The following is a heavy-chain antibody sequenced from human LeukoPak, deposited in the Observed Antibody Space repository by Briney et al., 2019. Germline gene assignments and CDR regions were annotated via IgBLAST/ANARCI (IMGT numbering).Heavy chain of an antibody. J-gene: IGHJ4*02. Sequence: GASVKVSCKAAGYTFTRYAMHWVRQAPGQRLEWMGWINAGNGNTEYSQKLQGRVTITRDTSASTAYMELSSLRSDDTAVYYCARDRIAAGWLDYWGQGTLVTVSS. D-gene: IGHD6-13*01. CDR1: GYTFTRYA. V-gene: IGHV1-3*01. CDR3: ARDRIAAGWLDY. CDR2: INAGNGNT.